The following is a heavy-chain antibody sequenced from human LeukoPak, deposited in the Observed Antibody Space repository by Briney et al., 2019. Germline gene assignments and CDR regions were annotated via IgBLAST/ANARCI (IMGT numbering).Heavy chain of an antibody. Sequence: SETLSLTCTVSGGSISSSSYYWGWIRQPPGKGLEWIGSIYYSGSTYYNPSLKSRVTISVDTSKNQFSLKLSSVTAADTAVYYCARQRQEGSYSAYFDYWGQGTLVTVSS. D-gene: IGHD3-10*01. CDR1: GGSISSSSYY. J-gene: IGHJ4*02. V-gene: IGHV4-39*01. CDR2: IYYSGST. CDR3: ARQRQEGSYSAYFDY.